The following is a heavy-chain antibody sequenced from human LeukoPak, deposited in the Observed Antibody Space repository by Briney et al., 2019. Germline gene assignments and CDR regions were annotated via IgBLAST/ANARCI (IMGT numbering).Heavy chain of an antibody. Sequence: SETLSLTCTVSGGSISRGGYYWSWIRQHPGKGLEWIGYIYYSGSTYYNPSLKSRVTISVDTSKNQFSLKLSSVTAADTAVYYCARGRYYDSSAQEYWGQGTLVTVSS. CDR3: ARGRYYDSSAQEY. J-gene: IGHJ4*02. CDR1: GGSISRGGYY. CDR2: IYYSGST. V-gene: IGHV4-31*03. D-gene: IGHD3-22*01.